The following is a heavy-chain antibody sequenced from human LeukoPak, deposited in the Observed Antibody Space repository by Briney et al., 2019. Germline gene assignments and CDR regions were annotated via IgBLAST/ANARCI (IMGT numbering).Heavy chain of an antibody. D-gene: IGHD6-19*01. V-gene: IGHV3-23*01. CDR2: IGGSGGMT. CDR1: GFTFSNYA. Sequence: GGSLRLSCAASGFTFSNYAMGWVRQAPGKGLEWVSGIGGSGGMTYYADSVKGRFTISRDNSKNTLYLEMNSLRVEDTAIYYCAKWGGDSGAEQWLVLDYWGQGTLVTVSS. J-gene: IGHJ4*02. CDR3: AKWGGDSGAEQWLVLDY.